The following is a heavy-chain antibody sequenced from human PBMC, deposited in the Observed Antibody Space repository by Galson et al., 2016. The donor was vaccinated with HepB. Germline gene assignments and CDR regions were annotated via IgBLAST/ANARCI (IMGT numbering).Heavy chain of an antibody. CDR3: AREYSSGLTSSFDY. J-gene: IGHJ4*02. Sequence: SVKVSCKASGYTFRSYGISWVRKAPGQGLEWMGWISTYDGNTNYAQKFQGRVTMTTDTSTSTASMELRSLTSDDTAVYYCAREYSSGLTSSFDYWGQGTLVTVSS. D-gene: IGHD6-19*01. CDR1: GYTFRSYG. V-gene: IGHV1-18*01. CDR2: ISTYDGNT.